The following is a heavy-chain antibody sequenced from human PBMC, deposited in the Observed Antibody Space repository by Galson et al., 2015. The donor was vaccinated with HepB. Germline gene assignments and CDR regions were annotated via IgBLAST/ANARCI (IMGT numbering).Heavy chain of an antibody. CDR1: GFTFSSYA. CDR3: ARDGYGDYAAGWYFDY. Sequence: SLRLSCAASGFTFSSYAMHWVRQAPGKGLEWVAVISYDGSNKYYADSVKGRFTISRDNSKNTLYLQMNSLRAEDTAVYYCARDGYGDYAAGWYFDYWGQGTLVTVSS. CDR2: ISYDGSNK. J-gene: IGHJ4*02. D-gene: IGHD4-17*01. V-gene: IGHV3-30-3*01.